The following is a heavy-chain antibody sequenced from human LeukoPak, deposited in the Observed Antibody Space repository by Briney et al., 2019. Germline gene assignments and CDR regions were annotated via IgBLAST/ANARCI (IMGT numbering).Heavy chain of an antibody. Sequence: SETLSLTCTVSGGSISSNTYYWGWIRQPPRKGLEWIGSIYYSGSTYYNPSLKSRVTISVDTSKNQFSLKLSSVTAADTAVYYCARPRRGSGYVDYWGRGTLVTVSS. CDR1: GGSISSNTYY. CDR2: IYYSGST. J-gene: IGHJ4*02. CDR3: ARPRRGSGYVDY. V-gene: IGHV4-39*01. D-gene: IGHD3-3*01.